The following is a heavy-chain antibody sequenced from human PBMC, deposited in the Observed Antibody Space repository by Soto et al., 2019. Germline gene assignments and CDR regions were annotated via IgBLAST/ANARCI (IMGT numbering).Heavy chain of an antibody. Sequence: ASVKVSCKASGYTFSNYPMHWVRQAPGQRLEWMGWINTGNGDTKYSQKFQGRVTITRDTSAITAYMELSSLRSEDTAVYYCVRDWNHYDSNGPGDYWGQGTLVTVSS. CDR3: VRDWNHYDSNGPGDY. CDR1: GYTFSNYP. CDR2: INTGNGDT. V-gene: IGHV1-3*04. J-gene: IGHJ4*02. D-gene: IGHD3-22*01.